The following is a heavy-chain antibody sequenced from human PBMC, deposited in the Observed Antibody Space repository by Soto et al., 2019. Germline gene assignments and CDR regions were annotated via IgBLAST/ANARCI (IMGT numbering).Heavy chain of an antibody. D-gene: IGHD2-15*01. J-gene: IGHJ4*02. V-gene: IGHV1-69*12. CDR1: GGTFSSYA. CDR3: ARAIGYCSGGSCYNFDY. CDR2: IIPIFGTA. Sequence: QVQLVQSGAEVKKPGSSVKVSCKASGGTFSSYAISWVRHAPGQGLEWMGGIIPIFGTANYAQKFQGRVTITADESTSTAYMELSSLRSEDTAVYYCARAIGYCSGGSCYNFDYWGQGTLVTVSS.